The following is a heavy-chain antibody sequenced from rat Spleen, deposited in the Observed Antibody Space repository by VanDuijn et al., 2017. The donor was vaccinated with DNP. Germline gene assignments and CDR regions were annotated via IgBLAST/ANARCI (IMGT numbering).Heavy chain of an antibody. V-gene: IGHV5S23*01. D-gene: IGHD1-1*01. CDR3: ARDQRLQWDYFDY. CDR2: ITSSGSDT. J-gene: IGHJ2*01. CDR1: GLTFGLYN. Sequence: EVRLVESGGGLIQPGGSLKLSCVGSGLTFGLYNIAWIRQVPGKGLEWFASITSSGSDTYYPDSVKGRFTISRDNARNTLYLQMDSLRSEDTATYYCARDQRLQWDYFDYWGQGVMVTVSS.